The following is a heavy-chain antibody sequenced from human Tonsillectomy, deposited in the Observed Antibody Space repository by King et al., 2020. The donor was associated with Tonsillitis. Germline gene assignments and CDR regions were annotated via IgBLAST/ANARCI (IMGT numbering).Heavy chain of an antibody. J-gene: IGHJ4*02. CDR1: GASISNSTYY. D-gene: IGHD2-15*01. Sequence: QLQESGPRLVTPSETLSLTCSASGASISNSTYYWGWIRRPPGKGLEWIGSIYYTGTTYSKLSLKSRVTISVDTSKNQFSLRLNPVTAADTAVYYCVRHGGYGDYVAYWGRGTLVTVSS. CDR2: IYYTGTT. CDR3: VRHGGYGDYVAY. V-gene: IGHV4-39*07.